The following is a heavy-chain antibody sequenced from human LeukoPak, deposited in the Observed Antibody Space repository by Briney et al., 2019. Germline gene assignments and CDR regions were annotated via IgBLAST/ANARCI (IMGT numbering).Heavy chain of an antibody. CDR3: ARTGSLDDYYYYYMDV. D-gene: IGHD6-13*01. V-gene: IGHV3-7*01. J-gene: IGHJ6*03. CDR2: IKQDGSEK. Sequence: GGSLRLSCAASGFTFSSYWMSWVRQAPGKGLEWVANIKQDGSEKYYVDSVKGRFTISRDNAKNSLYLQMNSLRAEDTAVYYCARTGSLDDYYYYYMDVWGKGTTVTVSS. CDR1: GFTFSSYW.